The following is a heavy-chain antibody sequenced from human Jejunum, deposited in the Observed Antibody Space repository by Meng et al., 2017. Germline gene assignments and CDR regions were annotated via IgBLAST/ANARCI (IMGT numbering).Heavy chain of an antibody. V-gene: IGHV4-30-4*01. J-gene: IGHJ4*02. CDR1: GDSISSTYY. CDR3: ARVFSSIISSFADY. Sequence: QVQLQESGPGLVKPSETLSLTCAVSGDSISSTYYWSWIRQPPGRGLEWIGYIYHSGSTFYNPSLESRVIISVDTSKNQFSLNLDSVTAADTAVYYCARVFSSIISSFADYWGQGTLVTVSS. D-gene: IGHD3-16*01. CDR2: IYHSGST.